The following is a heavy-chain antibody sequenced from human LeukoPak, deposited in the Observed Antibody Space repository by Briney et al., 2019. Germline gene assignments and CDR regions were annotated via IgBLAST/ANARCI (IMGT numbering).Heavy chain of an antibody. D-gene: IGHD2-2*01. J-gene: IGHJ3*02. V-gene: IGHV3-74*01. Sequence: PGGSLRLSCAASGFTFSSYWMHWVRQAPGKGLVWVSRINSDRSSTSYADSVKGRFTISRDNAKNTLYLQMNSLRAEDTAVYYCARACSSTSCYENDAFDIRGQGTMVTAS. CDR1: GFTFSSYW. CDR2: INSDRSST. CDR3: ARACSSTSCYENDAFDI.